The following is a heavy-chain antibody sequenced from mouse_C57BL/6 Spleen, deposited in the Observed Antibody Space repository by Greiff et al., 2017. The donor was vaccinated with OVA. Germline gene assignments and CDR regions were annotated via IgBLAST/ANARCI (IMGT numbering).Heavy chain of an antibody. CDR2: IDPSDSYT. CDR3: ALYSNWYFDV. CDR1: GYTFTSYW. D-gene: IGHD2-5*01. V-gene: IGHV1-69*01. J-gene: IGHJ1*03. Sequence: QVQLQQPGAELVMPGASVKLSCKASGYTFTSYWMHWVKQRPGQGLEWIGEIDPSDSYTNYNQKFKGKSTLTVDKSSSTAYMQLSSLTSADSAVYYCALYSNWYFDVWGTGTTVTVSS.